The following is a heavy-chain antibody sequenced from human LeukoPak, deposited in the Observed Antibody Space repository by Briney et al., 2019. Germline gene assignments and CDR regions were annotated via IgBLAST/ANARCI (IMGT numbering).Heavy chain of an antibody. Sequence: HEASVKVSCKASGGTFSSYAISWVRQAPGQGLEWMGGIIPIFGTANYAQKFQGRVTITADKSTSTAYMELSSLRSEDTAVYYCARRGDLYESLYYFDYWGQGTLVTVSS. V-gene: IGHV1-69*06. J-gene: IGHJ4*02. CDR3: ARRGDLYESLYYFDY. CDR2: IIPIFGTA. D-gene: IGHD2-21*01. CDR1: GGTFSSYA.